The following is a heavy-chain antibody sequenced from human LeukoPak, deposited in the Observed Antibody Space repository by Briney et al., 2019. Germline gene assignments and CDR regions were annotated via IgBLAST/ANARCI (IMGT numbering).Heavy chain of an antibody. J-gene: IGHJ5*02. CDR2: IYYSGST. D-gene: IGHD3-9*01. Sequence: SQTLSLTCTVSGVSISSGGYYWRWLRQHPGKGLEWIGYIYYSGSTYYNPSLKSRVTISVDTSKNQFSLKLSSVTAADTAVYYCAREVFDWHWFDPWGQGTLVTVSS. CDR3: AREVFDWHWFDP. CDR1: GVSISSGGYY. V-gene: IGHV4-31*03.